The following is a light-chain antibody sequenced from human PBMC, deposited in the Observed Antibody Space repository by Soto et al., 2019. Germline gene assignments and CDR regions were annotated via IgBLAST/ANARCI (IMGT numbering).Light chain of an antibody. V-gene: IGKV1-5*03. CDR1: QTISSW. CDR2: KAS. J-gene: IGKJ2*01. Sequence: DIQMTQSPSTLSASVGDRVTITCRASQTISSWLAWYQHKPGKAPKLLIYKASSLQSGVPSRFSGGGSGTEFTLTISSLQPDDFATYYCQQYNGYPYTFGQGTKLEIK. CDR3: QQYNGYPYT.